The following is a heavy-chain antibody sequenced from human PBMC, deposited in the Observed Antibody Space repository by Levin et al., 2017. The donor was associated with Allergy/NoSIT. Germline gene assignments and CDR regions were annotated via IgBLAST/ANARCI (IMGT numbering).Heavy chain of an antibody. CDR2: IYPGDSDT. J-gene: IGHJ4*02. CDR1: GYSFTSYW. CDR3: ARYLSTLRFLEWSIDY. Sequence: PGGSLRLSCKGSGYSFTSYWIGWVRQMPGKGLEWMGIIYPGDSDTRYSPSFQGQVTISADKSISTAYLQWSSLKASDTAMYYCARYLSTLRFLEWSIDYWGQGTLVTVSS. V-gene: IGHV5-51*01. D-gene: IGHD3-3*01.